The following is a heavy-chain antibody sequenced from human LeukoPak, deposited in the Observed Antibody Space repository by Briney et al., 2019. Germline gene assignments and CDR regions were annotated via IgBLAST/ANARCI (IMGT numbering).Heavy chain of an antibody. CDR1: GYTFTSYY. D-gene: IGHD1-7*01. CDR3: ARDLMDGHNWNYDCWFDP. J-gene: IGHJ5*02. V-gene: IGHV1-46*03. Sequence: ASVKVSCKASGYTFTSYYMRWVRQAPGQGLEWMGIINPSGGSTSYAQKFQGRVTMTRDTSTSTVYMELSSLRSEDTAVYYCARDLMDGHNWNYDCWFDPWGQGTLVTVSS. CDR2: INPSGGST.